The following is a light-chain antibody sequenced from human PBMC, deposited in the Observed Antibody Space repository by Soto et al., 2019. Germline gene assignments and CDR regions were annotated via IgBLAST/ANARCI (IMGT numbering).Light chain of an antibody. Sequence: AIQLTQSPSSLSASVGDRVTITCRASQGISRALAWYQQKPGKAPKLLIYDASSLASGDTSRYSGSGSGTDFPLTISSLQPEDFATYYCQQFNGYPPTFGGGTKVEIK. CDR3: QQFNGYPPT. V-gene: IGKV1-13*02. J-gene: IGKJ4*01. CDR1: QGISRA. CDR2: DAS.